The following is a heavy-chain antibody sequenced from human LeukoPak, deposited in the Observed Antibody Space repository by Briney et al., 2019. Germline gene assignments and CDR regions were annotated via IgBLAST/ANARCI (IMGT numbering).Heavy chain of an antibody. Sequence: ASVKVSCKASGYTFTGHYIHWVRQAPGQGLEWMGWINPNSGGTNYQQKFQDRVTMTRDTSSSTVYMELSRLRSDDTAVYYCARDRGLDWWGSFDFWGQGTLVTVSS. CDR2: INPNSGGT. D-gene: IGHD3-16*01. CDR3: ARDRGLDWWGSFDF. CDR1: GYTFTGHY. J-gene: IGHJ4*02. V-gene: IGHV1-2*02.